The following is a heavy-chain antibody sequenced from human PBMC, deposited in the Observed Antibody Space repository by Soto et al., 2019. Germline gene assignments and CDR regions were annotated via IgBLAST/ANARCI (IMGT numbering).Heavy chain of an antibody. CDR2: IFYSGTT. CDR3: ARQVGAGCWYFDP. J-gene: IGHJ2*01. Sequence: LQLQESGPELVKPSETLSLTCTVSGGSISTSRYYWGWIRQPPVKGLEWIGSIFYSGTTYYNPSLKSRVTISVDTSQNQCSLKLTSVTAAETAVYYCARQVGAGCWYFDPWGRGTLVTVSS. D-gene: IGHD3-10*01. V-gene: IGHV4-39*01. CDR1: GGSISTSRYY.